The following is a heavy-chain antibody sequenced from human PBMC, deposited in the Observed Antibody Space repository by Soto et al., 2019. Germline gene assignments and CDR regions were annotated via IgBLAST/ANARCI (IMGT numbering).Heavy chain of an antibody. CDR1: GFTFSSYG. CDR2: ISYDGSNK. V-gene: IGHV3-30*18. J-gene: IGHJ4*02. Sequence: QVQLVESGGGVVQPGRSLRLSCAASGFTFSSYGMHWVRQAPGKGLEWVAVISYDGSNKYYADSVKGRFTISRDNSKNTLYLHMNSLRAEDTALYYCAKTVTFWSGFDNWGQGTLVTVSS. D-gene: IGHD3-3*01. CDR3: AKTVTFWSGFDN.